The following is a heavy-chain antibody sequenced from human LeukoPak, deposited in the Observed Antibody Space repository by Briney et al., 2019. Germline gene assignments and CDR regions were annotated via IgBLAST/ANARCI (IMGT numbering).Heavy chain of an antibody. CDR1: GFTISSNY. J-gene: IGHJ4*02. D-gene: IGHD7-27*01. V-gene: IGHV3-66*01. CDR2: IYTGGST. Sequence: PGGSLRLSCVASGFTISSNYMSWVRQAPGKGLEWVSVIYTGGSTSYADSVKGRFTISGDSSKNTLFLQMNSLRAEDTAVYYCARASTLRTGDAHWGQGTLVTVSS. CDR3: ARASTLRTGDAH.